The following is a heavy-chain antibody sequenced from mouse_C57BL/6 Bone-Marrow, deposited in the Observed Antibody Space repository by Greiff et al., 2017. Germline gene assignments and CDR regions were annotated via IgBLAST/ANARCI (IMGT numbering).Heavy chain of an antibody. J-gene: IGHJ3*01. CDR3: ASLYSNYGGFAY. CDR1: GFSLTSYG. D-gene: IGHD2-5*01. CDR2: IWSGGST. Sequence: VKLEESGPGLVQPSPCLSITCTVSGFSLTSYGVHWVRQSPGKGLEWLGVIWSGGSTDYNAAFISRLSISKDNSKSQVFFKMNSLQADDTAIYYCASLYSNYGGFAYWGQGTLVTVSA. V-gene: IGHV2-2*01.